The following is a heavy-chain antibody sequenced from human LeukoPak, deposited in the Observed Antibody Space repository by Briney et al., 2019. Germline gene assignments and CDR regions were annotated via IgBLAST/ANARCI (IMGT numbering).Heavy chain of an antibody. CDR1: GFTFSSYS. V-gene: IGHV3-33*01. Sequence: GGCLRLSCTASGFTFSSYSMHWVRQAPGKGLEWVAVIWYDGSNKYYADSVKGRFTISRDNSKNTLYLQMNSLRAEDTAVYYCARDHGSGSYYPDYWGQGTLVTVSS. J-gene: IGHJ4*02. D-gene: IGHD3-10*01. CDR3: ARDHGSGSYYPDY. CDR2: IWYDGSNK.